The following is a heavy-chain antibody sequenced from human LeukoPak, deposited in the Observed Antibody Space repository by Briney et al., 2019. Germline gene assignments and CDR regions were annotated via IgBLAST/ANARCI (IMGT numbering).Heavy chain of an antibody. CDR3: ARGPTIFGVVIIPRKNWFDP. D-gene: IGHD3-3*01. Sequence: SETLSLTCAVYGGSFSCYYWSWIRQPPGKGLEWIGEINHSGSTNYNPSLKSRVTISVDTSKNQFSLKLSSVTAADTAVYYCARGPTIFGVVIIPRKNWFDPRGQGTLVTVSS. J-gene: IGHJ5*02. V-gene: IGHV4-34*01. CDR2: INHSGST. CDR1: GGSFSCYY.